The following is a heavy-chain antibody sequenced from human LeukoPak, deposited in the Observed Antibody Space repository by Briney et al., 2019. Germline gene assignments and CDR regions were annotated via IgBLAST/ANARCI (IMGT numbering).Heavy chain of an antibody. CDR1: GYTFTSYG. V-gene: IGHV1-18*01. CDR2: ISAYNGNT. D-gene: IGHD6-19*01. CDR3: AKAPSRVMAVAGTYYYYYMDV. J-gene: IGHJ6*03. Sequence: ASVKVSCKASGYTFTSYGISWVRQAPGQGLEWMGWISAYNGNTHYAQKLQGRVTMTTDTSTSTVYMELRSLRSDDTAVYYCAKAPSRVMAVAGTYYYYYMDVWGKGTTVTVSS.